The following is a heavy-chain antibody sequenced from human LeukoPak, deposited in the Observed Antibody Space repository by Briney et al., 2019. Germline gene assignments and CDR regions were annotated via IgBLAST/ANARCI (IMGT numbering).Heavy chain of an antibody. V-gene: IGHV5-51*01. Sequence: GESLKISCKGSEYSFATYWIGWVRQMPGPGLEWMGIIFPGDSDTRYSPSFQGQVTISADKSISTAYLQWSSLKASDTAIYYCASEYCSGGNCYFDYWGQGTLVTVSS. J-gene: IGHJ4*02. CDR1: EYSFATYW. CDR3: ASEYCSGGNCYFDY. CDR2: IFPGDSDT. D-gene: IGHD2-15*01.